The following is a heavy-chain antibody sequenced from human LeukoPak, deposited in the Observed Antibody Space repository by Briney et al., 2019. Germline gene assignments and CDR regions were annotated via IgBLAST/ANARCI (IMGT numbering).Heavy chain of an antibody. D-gene: IGHD3-3*01. V-gene: IGHV3-7*01. CDR2: IIHNGGKK. CDR3: ARSGYDFWSGYPLSYYYYMDV. CDR1: GFTFSSYG. Sequence: GGPLRLSCVASGFTFSSYGMSWVRQAPGKGLEWVATIIHNGGKKYYVDSVKGRFTISRDNAKNSLYLQMNSLRAEDTAVYYCARSGYDFWSGYPLSYYYYMDVWGKGTTVTVCS. J-gene: IGHJ6*03.